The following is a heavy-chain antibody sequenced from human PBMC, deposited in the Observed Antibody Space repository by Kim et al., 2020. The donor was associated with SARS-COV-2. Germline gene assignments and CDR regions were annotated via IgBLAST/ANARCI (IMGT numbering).Heavy chain of an antibody. Sequence: ASVKVSCKASGYTFTSYAMNWVRQAPGQGLEWMGWINTNTGNPTYAQGFTGRFVFSLDTSVSTAYLQISSLKAEDTAVYYCARVPSSPNFDWLLLADYWGQGTLVTVSS. CDR3: ARVPSSPNFDWLLLADY. CDR2: INTNTGNP. V-gene: IGHV7-4-1*02. D-gene: IGHD3-9*01. J-gene: IGHJ4*02. CDR1: GYTFTSYA.